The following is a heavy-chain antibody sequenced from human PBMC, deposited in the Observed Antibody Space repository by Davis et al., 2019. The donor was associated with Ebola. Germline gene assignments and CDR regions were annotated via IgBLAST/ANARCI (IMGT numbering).Heavy chain of an antibody. V-gene: IGHV1-46*01. CDR1: GYTFTSYY. Sequence: ASVKVSCKASGYTFTSYYMHWVRQAPGQGLEWMGIINPSGGSTNYAQKLQGRVTMTTDTSTSTAYMELRSLRSDDTAVYYCARCSPPGWFDPWGQGTLVTVSS. D-gene: IGHD3-10*02. CDR2: INPSGGST. CDR3: ARCSPPGWFDP. J-gene: IGHJ5*02.